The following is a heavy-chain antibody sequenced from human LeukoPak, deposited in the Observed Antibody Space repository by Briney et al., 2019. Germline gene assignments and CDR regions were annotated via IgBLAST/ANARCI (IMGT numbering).Heavy chain of an antibody. CDR3: ARDRDPQLHQMGYYYYYYMDV. D-gene: IGHD1-7*01. V-gene: IGHV1-18*01. Sequence: ASVKVSCKASGYTFTSYGISWVRQAPGQGLEWMGWISAYNGNTNYAQKLQGRVTMTTDTSTSTAYMELRSLRSDDTAVYYCARDRDPQLHQMGYYYYYYMDVWGKGTTVTVSS. J-gene: IGHJ6*03. CDR1: GYTFTSYG. CDR2: ISAYNGNT.